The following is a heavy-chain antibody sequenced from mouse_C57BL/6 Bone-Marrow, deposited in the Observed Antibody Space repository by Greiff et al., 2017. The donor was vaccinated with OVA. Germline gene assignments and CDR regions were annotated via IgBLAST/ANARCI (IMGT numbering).Heavy chain of an antibody. J-gene: IGHJ2*01. CDR2: IHPNSGST. CDR3: ARPIYYDYDGYFDY. Sequence: QVQLKQPGAELVKPGASVKLSCKASGYTFTSYWMHWVKQRPGQGLEWIGMIHPNSGSTNYNEKFKSKATLTVDKSSSTAYMQLSSLTSEDSAVYYCARPIYYDYDGYFDYWGQGTTLTVSS. D-gene: IGHD2-4*01. CDR1: GYTFTSYW. V-gene: IGHV1-64*01.